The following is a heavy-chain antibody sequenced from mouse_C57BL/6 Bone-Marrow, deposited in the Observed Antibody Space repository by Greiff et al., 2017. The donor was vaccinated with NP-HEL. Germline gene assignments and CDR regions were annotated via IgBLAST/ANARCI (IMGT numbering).Heavy chain of an antibody. D-gene: IGHD2-3*01. J-gene: IGHJ3*01. CDR1: GFSLTSYG. V-gene: IGHV2-5*01. Sequence: QVQLKQSGPGLVQPSQCLSITCTVSGFSLTSYGVHWVRQSPGKGLEWLGVIWRGGSTDYNAAFMSRLSITKDNSKSQVFFKMNSLQAVDTAIYYCAKNYDGYPAWFAYWGQGTLVTVSA. CDR2: IWRGGST. CDR3: AKNYDGYPAWFAY.